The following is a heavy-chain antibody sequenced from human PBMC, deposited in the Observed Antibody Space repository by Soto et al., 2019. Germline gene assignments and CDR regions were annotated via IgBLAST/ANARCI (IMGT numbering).Heavy chain of an antibody. CDR3: ARPTIFGVVHGYYYYGMDV. D-gene: IGHD3-3*01. Sequence: GASVKVSCKASGYTFTSYDINWVRQATGQGLEWMGWMNPNSGTTGYAQKFQGRVTMTRNTSISTAYMELSSLRSEDTAVYYCARPTIFGVVHGYYYYGMDVWGQGTTVTVSS. J-gene: IGHJ6*02. CDR1: GYTFTSYD. V-gene: IGHV1-8*01. CDR2: MNPNSGTT.